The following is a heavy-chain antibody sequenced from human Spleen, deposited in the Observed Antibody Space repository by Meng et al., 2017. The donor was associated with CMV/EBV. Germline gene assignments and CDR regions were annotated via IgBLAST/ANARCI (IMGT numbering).Heavy chain of an antibody. CDR1: GYEFTNYW. CDR2: ISPIDSDV. J-gene: IGHJ5*02. Sequence: GESLKISCQGSGYEFTNYWIAWVRQKPGKGLEWMGIISPIDSDVTYSPSFQGQVTISADKSISTAYLQWRSLKASDTAMYYCAGQTAARLSFIKYKWFDPWGQGTLVTVSS. D-gene: IGHD6-6*01. V-gene: IGHV5-51*01. CDR3: AGQTAARLSFIKYKWFDP.